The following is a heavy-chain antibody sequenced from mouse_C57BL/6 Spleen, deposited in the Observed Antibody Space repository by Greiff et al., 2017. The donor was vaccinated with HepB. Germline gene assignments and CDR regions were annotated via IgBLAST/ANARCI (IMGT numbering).Heavy chain of an antibody. CDR3: ARDDYDGRDY. CDR2: IYPGDGDT. CDR1: GYAFSSSW. V-gene: IGHV1-82*01. D-gene: IGHD2-4*01. Sequence: VQLQQSGPELVKPGASVKISCKASGYAFSSSWMNWVKQRPGKGLEWIGRIYPGDGDTNYNGKFKGKATLTADKSSSTAYMQLSSLTSEDSAVYFCARDDYDGRDYWGQGTTLTVSS. J-gene: IGHJ2*01.